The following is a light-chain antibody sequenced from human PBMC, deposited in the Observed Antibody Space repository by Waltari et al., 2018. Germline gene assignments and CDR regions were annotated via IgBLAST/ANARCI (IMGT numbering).Light chain of an antibody. J-gene: IGKJ2*01. CDR1: PSAASIY. Sequence: EYVLTQSPGTLSLSPRERATLSCRASPSAASIYLAWYQQKPGQAPRLLIYGASNRATGIPDRFSGSGSGKDYTLTISRLEPEDFAVYYCQQYGDSPLYTFGRGTKLEIK. CDR3: QQYGDSPLYT. CDR2: GAS. V-gene: IGKV3-20*01.